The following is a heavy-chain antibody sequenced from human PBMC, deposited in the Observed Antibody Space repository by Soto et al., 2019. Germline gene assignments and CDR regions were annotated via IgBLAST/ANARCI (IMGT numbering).Heavy chain of an antibody. Sequence: SETLSLTCAVSGGSTSSGGYSWSWIRQPPGKGLEWIGYIYHSGSTYYNPSLKSRVTISVDRSKNQFSLKLSSVTAADTAVYYCARGRQFDFWSGYPDYWGQGTLVTVSS. V-gene: IGHV4-30-2*01. D-gene: IGHD3-3*01. CDR2: IYHSGST. CDR1: GGSTSSGGYS. CDR3: ARGRQFDFWSGYPDY. J-gene: IGHJ4*02.